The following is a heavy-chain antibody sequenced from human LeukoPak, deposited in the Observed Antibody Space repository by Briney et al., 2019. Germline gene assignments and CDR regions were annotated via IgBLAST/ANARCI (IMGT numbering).Heavy chain of an antibody. Sequence: GGSLRLSCSASGFPLGAFWMTWFRQPPGKGLEWVANLNECGTGPFYADSVRGRFTISRDNAKNSLFLQMESLRVDDTAVYFCARSGITHASDYWGQGILVT. J-gene: IGHJ4*02. CDR3: ARSGITHASDY. V-gene: IGHV3-7*01. D-gene: IGHD1-1*01. CDR2: LNECGTGP. CDR1: GFPLGAFW.